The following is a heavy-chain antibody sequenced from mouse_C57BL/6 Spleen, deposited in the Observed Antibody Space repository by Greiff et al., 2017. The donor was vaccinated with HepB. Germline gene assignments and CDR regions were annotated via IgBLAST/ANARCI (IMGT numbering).Heavy chain of an antibody. V-gene: IGHV1-55*01. Sequence: VQLQQSGAELVKPGASVKMSCKASGYTFTSYWITWVKQRPGQGLEWIGDIYPGSGSTNYNEKFKSKATLTVDTSSRTAYMQLSSLTSEDSAVYYCARRGAHYAMDYWGQGTSVTVSS. CDR1: GYTFTSYW. J-gene: IGHJ4*01. CDR2: IYPGSGST. CDR3: ARRGAHYAMDY.